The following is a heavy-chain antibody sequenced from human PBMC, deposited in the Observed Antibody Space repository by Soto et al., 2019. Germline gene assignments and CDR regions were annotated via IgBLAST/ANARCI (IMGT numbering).Heavy chain of an antibody. J-gene: IGHJ4*01. CDR1: GASTVSHYH. CDR3: ALALGPTTGLDY. CDR2: IFNSGTT. D-gene: IGHD1-26*01. Sequence: QVQLQESGPGLVKPSQTLSLTCSVSGASTVSHYHWTWIRQPPGKGLEWMGYIFNSGTTFYNPSLTSRLSISMDTSGNHFSLELRSVTAADTAVYYCALALGPTTGLDYWX. V-gene: IGHV4-31*02.